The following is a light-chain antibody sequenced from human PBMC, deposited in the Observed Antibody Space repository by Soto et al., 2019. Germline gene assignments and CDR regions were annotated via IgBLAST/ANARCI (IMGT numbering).Light chain of an antibody. J-gene: IGKJ4*01. CDR3: QQSYTNIQDLT. V-gene: IGKV1-39*01. CDR1: QSLSSH. CDR2: ASS. Sequence: DIKMTQSPSSLYASVGDRVTITCRASQSLSSHLNWYQQKPGKAPKLLIYASSSLQSGVPSRFSGSRSGTDFTLTISSLQPEDVATDYCQQSYTNIQDLTFGGGTKVEIK.